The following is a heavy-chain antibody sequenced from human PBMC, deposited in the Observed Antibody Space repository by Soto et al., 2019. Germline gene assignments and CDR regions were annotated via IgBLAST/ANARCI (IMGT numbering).Heavy chain of an antibody. Sequence: ASVKVSCKASGYTFTGYYMHWVRQAPGQGLEWMGWINPNSGGTNYAQKFQGRVTMTRDTSISTAYMELNSLRAEDTAVYYCAKDGAARHWYYFDYWGQGTLLTVSS. CDR1: GYTFTGYY. CDR2: INPNSGGT. D-gene: IGHD6-6*01. J-gene: IGHJ4*02. CDR3: AKDGAARHWYYFDY. V-gene: IGHV1-2*02.